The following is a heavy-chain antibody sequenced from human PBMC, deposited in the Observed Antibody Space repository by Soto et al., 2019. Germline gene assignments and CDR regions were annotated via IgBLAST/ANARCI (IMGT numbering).Heavy chain of an antibody. CDR2: IDLSGTKT. CDR3: ARDGGSYYYYGMDV. J-gene: IGHJ6*02. Sequence: GGSLRLSCAASGFSFSDYSMNWVRQAPGKGLEWVSFIDLSGTKTYYTDSVKGRFTISKDKSINTVYLQMNSLTVEDTAVYYCARDGGSYYYYGMDVWGQGTTVTVS. CDR1: GFSFSDYS. V-gene: IGHV3-23*03. D-gene: IGHD3-16*01.